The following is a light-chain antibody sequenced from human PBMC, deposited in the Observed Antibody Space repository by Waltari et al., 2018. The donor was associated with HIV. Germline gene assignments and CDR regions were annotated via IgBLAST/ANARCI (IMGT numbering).Light chain of an antibody. J-gene: IGLJ3*02. Sequence: QSVLTQSPSASGTPGQRVTISCSGSSSNIRINTINWFQQRPGPAPKLLHFNDNERPSWVPDRFSGSKSGTSASLAISGLQSEDEANYYCAAWDVTLHGWVFGGGTKVTVL. CDR2: NDN. CDR1: SSNIRINT. V-gene: IGLV1-44*01. CDR3: AAWDVTLHGWV.